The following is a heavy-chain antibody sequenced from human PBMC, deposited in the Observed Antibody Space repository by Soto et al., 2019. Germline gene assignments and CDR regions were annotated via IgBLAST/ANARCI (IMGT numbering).Heavy chain of an antibody. J-gene: IGHJ4*02. V-gene: IGHV2-5*02. D-gene: IGHD5-12*01. CDR1: VFSLSTRGVG. CDR3: ARRSRGYAYYFYQ. CDR2: IFWDDDK. Sequence: QITLKESGPTLVKPTQPLTLTCSFSVFSLSTRGVGVGWIRQPPGKALEWLALIFWDDDKWYSPSLRSRPTIPLDTSNSQVVLTMTNMDPVDTATYYCARRSRGYAYYFYQWGQGTLVTVSS.